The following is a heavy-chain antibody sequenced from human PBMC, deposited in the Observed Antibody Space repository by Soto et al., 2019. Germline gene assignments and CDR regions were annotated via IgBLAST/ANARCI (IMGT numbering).Heavy chain of an antibody. CDR1: GFTFSSYA. D-gene: IGHD2-15*01. CDR3: AKDFPQAALIAVVVAPKSRVDAFDI. V-gene: IGHV3-23*01. J-gene: IGHJ3*02. Sequence: GGSLRLSCAAFGFTFSSYAMSWVRQAPGKGLEWVSAIXVSGGSTYYADSVKGRFTISRDNSKNTLYLQMNSLRAEDTAVYYCAKDFPQAALIAVVVAPKSRVDAFDIWGQGTMVTVSS. CDR2: IXVSGGST.